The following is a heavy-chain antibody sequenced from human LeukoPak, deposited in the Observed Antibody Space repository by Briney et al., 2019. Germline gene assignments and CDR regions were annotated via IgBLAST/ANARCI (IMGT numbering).Heavy chain of an antibody. V-gene: IGHV4-59*01. CDR2: VHYSGST. D-gene: IGHD5-24*01. CDR3: ARGRGRDGDNLAS. Sequence: SETLSLTCTFSGGSISSYYWSWIRQPPGKGLEWIGYVHYSGSTNYNPSLKSRVTISVDTSKNQFSLKLTSVTAADTAVYYCARGRGRDGDNLASWGQGTLVTVSS. CDR1: GGSISSYY. J-gene: IGHJ4*02.